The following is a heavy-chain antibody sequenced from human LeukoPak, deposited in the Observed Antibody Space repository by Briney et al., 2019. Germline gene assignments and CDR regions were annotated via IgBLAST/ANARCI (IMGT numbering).Heavy chain of an antibody. J-gene: IGHJ4*02. CDR3: ARGHRIAARRGQFDY. V-gene: IGHV1-69*06. CDR2: IIPIFGTA. Sequence: ASVKVSCKASGGTFSSYTINWVRQAPGQGLEWMGGIIPIFGTADYAQKFQGRVTITADKSTSTTYMDLSSLRSEDTAVYYCARGHRIAARRGQFDYWGQGTLVTVSS. CDR1: GGTFSSYT. D-gene: IGHD6-6*01.